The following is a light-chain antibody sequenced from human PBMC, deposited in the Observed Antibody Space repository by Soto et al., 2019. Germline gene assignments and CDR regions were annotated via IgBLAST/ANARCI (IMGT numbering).Light chain of an antibody. CDR2: GAI. J-gene: IGKJ2*01. V-gene: IGKV3-20*01. Sequence: EIVLTQSPGTLSLSPGERVTLSCRASQSVNNNYLAWYQQKPGQAPRLLIHGAISRATGIPDRFSGSGSGTDFPLTITRLEPEDFAVYYCQQYDSSPPMYTFGQGTKLEI. CDR1: QSVNNNY. CDR3: QQYDSSPPMYT.